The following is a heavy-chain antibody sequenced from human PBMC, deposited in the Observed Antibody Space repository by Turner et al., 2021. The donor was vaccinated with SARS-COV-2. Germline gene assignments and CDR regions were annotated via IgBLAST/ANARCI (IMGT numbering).Heavy chain of an antibody. CDR2: IYYSGNT. CDR1: GGSISSGGYY. V-gene: IGHV4-31*02. Sequence: QVPLQESGPGLVTTSQTLSLTWTFSGGSISSGGYYWSWIRQHPGKGLEWIGYIYYSGNTDYNPSLKSRVTISVDTSKNQFSLRLNSVTAADTAVYYCARDGMVVGAFDIWGQGTMVTFSS. CDR3: ARDGMVVGAFDI. D-gene: IGHD1-26*01. J-gene: IGHJ3*02.